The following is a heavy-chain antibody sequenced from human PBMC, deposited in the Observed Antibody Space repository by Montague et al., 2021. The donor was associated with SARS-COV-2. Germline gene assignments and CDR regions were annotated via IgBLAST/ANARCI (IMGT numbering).Heavy chain of an antibody. V-gene: IGHV6-1*01. CDR2: TYYRSKWHS. CDR1: GDSVSSNSVA. Sequence: CAISGDSVSSNSVAWSWLRQSPSRGLEWLGRTYYRSKWHSDYAPSVRGRRTVNPDASKNEFSLELNYVTPEDTAVYYCVRYSGWFYFDFWGQGTLVTVSS. CDR3: VRYSGWFYFDF. J-gene: IGHJ4*02. D-gene: IGHD6-19*01.